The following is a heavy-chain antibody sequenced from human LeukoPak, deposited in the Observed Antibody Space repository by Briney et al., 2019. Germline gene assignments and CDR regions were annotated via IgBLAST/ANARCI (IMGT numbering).Heavy chain of an antibody. D-gene: IGHD6-19*01. J-gene: IGHJ4*02. V-gene: IGHV4-4*02. CDR2: IYHSGRT. CDR3: ARVAVAGTIDY. CDR1: GGSLSRSNW. Sequence: SSEPLTLTCAVSGGSLSRSNWRGWLRQPPGTGLGWTCKIYHSGRTHYNPPLKRLVTISVYKSKHQFSLKLSSVTAGDTAVYYCARVAVAGTIDYWGQGTVVTVSS.